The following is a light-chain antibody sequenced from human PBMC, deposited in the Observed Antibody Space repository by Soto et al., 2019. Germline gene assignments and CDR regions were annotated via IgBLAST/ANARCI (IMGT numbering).Light chain of an antibody. CDR3: AAWDDSLNGWV. CDR1: SSYIGAGYD. CDR2: ANT. V-gene: IGLV1-40*01. J-gene: IGLJ3*02. Sequence: QSVLTQPPSVSGAPGQRVTISCTGSSSYIGAGYDVHWYQQLPGTAPKLLIYANTNRPSGVPDRFSGSKSGTSASLAISGLQSEDEADYYCAAWDDSLNGWVFGGGTQLTVL.